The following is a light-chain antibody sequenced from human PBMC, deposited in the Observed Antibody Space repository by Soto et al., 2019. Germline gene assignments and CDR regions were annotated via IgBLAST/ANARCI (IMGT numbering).Light chain of an antibody. CDR3: SSSTSSSTYVV. CDR2: DVS. CDR1: SSDVGGYNY. Sequence: QSALTQPASVSGSPGQSITISCTGTSSDVGGYNYVSWYQQHPGKAPKLMIYDVSNRPSGVSNRFSGSKSGNTASLTISGLQAEDDADYYCSSSTSSSTYVVFGGGTKVTVL. V-gene: IGLV2-14*01. J-gene: IGLJ2*01.